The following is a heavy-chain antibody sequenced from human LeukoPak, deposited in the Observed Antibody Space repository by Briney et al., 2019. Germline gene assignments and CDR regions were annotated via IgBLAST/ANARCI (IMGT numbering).Heavy chain of an antibody. Sequence: PGGSLRLSCAASGFTFSDYHMSWIRQAPGKGLEWVSHISSFSNFRSYADSVKGRFTISRDNAKNSLYLQVNSLRAEDTAVYYCARPTIAAAGNFEYWGQGTLVTVSS. CDR3: ARPTIAAAGNFEY. D-gene: IGHD6-13*01. J-gene: IGHJ4*02. CDR1: GFTFSDYH. CDR2: ISSFSNFR. V-gene: IGHV3-11*03.